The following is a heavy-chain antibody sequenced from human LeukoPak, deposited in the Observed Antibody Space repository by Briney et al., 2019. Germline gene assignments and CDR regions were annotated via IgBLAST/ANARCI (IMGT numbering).Heavy chain of an antibody. CDR2: IGGSGSPT. J-gene: IGHJ3*02. D-gene: IGHD2-15*01. Sequence: HPGGSLRLSCVVSGFNFGSHEMGWVRQAPGKGLEWVSYIGGSGSPTHYADSVKGRFTVSRDNAKNSLYLQLNNLRAEDTAVYYCAREIIPTPDTFDIWGQGTVVTVSS. CDR1: GFNFGSHE. V-gene: IGHV3-48*03. CDR3: AREIIPTPDTFDI.